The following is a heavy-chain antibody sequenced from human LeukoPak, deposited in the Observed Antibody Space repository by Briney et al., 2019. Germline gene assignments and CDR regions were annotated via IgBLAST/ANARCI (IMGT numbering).Heavy chain of an antibody. V-gene: IGHV4-30-4*01. CDR2: IYYSGST. CDR1: GGSISSGDYY. CDR3: ARVYYDSSGYYYSGAALDAFDI. D-gene: IGHD3-22*01. Sequence: SETLSLTCTVSGGSISSGDYYWSWIRQPPGKGLEWIEYIYYSGSTYYNPSLKSRVTISVDTSKNQFSLKLSSVTAADTAVYYCARVYYDSSGYYYSGAALDAFDIWGQGTMVTVSS. J-gene: IGHJ3*02.